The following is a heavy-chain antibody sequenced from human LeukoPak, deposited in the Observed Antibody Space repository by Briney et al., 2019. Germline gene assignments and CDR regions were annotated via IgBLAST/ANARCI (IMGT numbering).Heavy chain of an antibody. CDR3: ARVVRSNYYDSSGYYHNWFDP. CDR1: GYTFTSYG. CDR2: ISAYNGNT. D-gene: IGHD3-22*01. J-gene: IGHJ5*02. Sequence: PGASVKVSSKASGYTFTSYGISWVRQAPGQGLEWMGWISAYNGNTNYAQKLQGRVTMTTDTSTSTAYMELRSLRSDDTAVYYCARVVRSNYYDSSGYYHNWFDPWGQGTLVTVSS. V-gene: IGHV1-18*01.